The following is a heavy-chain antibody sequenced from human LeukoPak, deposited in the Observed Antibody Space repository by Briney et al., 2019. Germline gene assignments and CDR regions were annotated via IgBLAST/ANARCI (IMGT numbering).Heavy chain of an antibody. CDR1: GFPFRSYA. J-gene: IGHJ4*02. CDR2: ITDDEDT. D-gene: IGHD1-1*01. Sequence: PGGSLRLSCVASGFPFRSYAMTWVRQTPGKGLESVSVITDDEDTYYADSVKGRFTISRDNSQNTVFLQMNSLRVEDTAVYYCAKVDYWSPEDYFDSWGQGTLVTVFS. CDR3: AKVDYWSPEDYFDS. V-gene: IGHV3-23*01.